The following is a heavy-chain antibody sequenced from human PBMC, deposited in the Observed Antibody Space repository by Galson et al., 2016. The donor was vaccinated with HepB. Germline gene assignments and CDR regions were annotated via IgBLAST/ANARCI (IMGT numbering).Heavy chain of an antibody. J-gene: IGHJ3*02. CDR2: IYWDDDK. CDR3: DHFCSFAVDI. D-gene: IGHD3-3*02. V-gene: IGHV2-5*02. CDR1: GFSLTTSGVG. Sequence: PALVKPPQTLTLTCTFSGFSLTTSGVGVGWIRQPPGKALEWLALIYWDDDKRYNPSLKTRLTISKDASKNQVALTMTNMDPVDTATHYCDHFCSFAVDIWGQGTMVTVSS.